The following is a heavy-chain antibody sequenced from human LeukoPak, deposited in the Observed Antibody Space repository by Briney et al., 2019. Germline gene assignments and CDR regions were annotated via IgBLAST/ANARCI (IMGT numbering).Heavy chain of an antibody. D-gene: IGHD4-17*01. J-gene: IGHJ4*02. CDR2: ISSSGSTI. CDR1: GFTFSSYS. V-gene: IGHV3-48*04. Sequence: GGSLRLSCAASGFTFSSYSMNWVRQAPGKGLEWVSYISSSGSTIYYADSVKGRFTISRDNAKNSLYLQMNSLRAEDTAVYYCARGGGPTVTTQSSIDYWGQGTLVTVSS. CDR3: ARGGGPTVTTQSSIDY.